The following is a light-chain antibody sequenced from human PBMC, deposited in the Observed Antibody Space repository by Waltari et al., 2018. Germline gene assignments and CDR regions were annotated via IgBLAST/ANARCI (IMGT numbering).Light chain of an antibody. Sequence: SYVLTQPPSVSVAPGQTARITCGGNNIGSQSVHWYQQKSGQAPVMVVYDDSARPSGIPGRFSGSKSGTTATLTISGVGAGDEADYYCQVWDTNSDHLYVFGSGTKVTVL. CDR3: QVWDTNSDHLYV. CDR2: DDS. CDR1: NIGSQS. J-gene: IGLJ1*01. V-gene: IGLV3-21*02.